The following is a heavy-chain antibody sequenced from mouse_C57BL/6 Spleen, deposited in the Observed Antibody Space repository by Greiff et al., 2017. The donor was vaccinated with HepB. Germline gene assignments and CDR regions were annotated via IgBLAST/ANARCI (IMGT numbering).Heavy chain of an antibody. CDR1: GYTFTGYW. CDR3: ARGGIYYVYLGY. CDR2: ILPGSVST. V-gene: IGHV1-9*01. J-gene: IGHJ2*01. D-gene: IGHD2-1*01. Sequence: VQLQQSGAELMKPGASVKLSCKATGYTFTGYWIEWVKQRPGHGLEWIGEILPGSVSTNYNEKFKGKATFTADTSSNTAYMQLSSLTTEDSDIYDWARGGIYYVYLGYWGQGTTLTVSS.